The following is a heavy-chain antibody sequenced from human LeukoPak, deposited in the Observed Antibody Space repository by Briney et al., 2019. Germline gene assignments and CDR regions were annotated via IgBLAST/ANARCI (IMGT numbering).Heavy chain of an antibody. CDR3: ARIMTTSVDY. D-gene: IGHD2/OR15-2a*01. J-gene: IGHJ4*02. CDR1: GFTFSSYS. Sequence: PGGSLRLSCAASGFTFSSYSMNWVRQAPGKGLEWVSSISSSSSYIYYADSVKGRSTISRDNAKNSLYLQMNSLRAEDTAVYYCARIMTTSVDYWGQGTLVTVSS. CDR2: ISSSSSYI. V-gene: IGHV3-21*01.